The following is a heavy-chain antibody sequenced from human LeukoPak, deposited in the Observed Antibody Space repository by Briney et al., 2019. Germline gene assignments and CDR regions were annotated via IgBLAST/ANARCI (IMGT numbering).Heavy chain of an antibody. CDR2: ISGSGGST. CDR3: AKDSPLLRYFGWSPGTGGEFDY. Sequence: PGGSLRLSCAASGFTFSSYAMSWVRQAPGKGLEWVSAISGSGGSTYYADSVKGRFTISRDNSKNTLYLQMNSLRAEDTAVYYCAKDSPLLRYFGWSPGTGGEFDYWGQGTLVTVSS. V-gene: IGHV3-23*01. CDR1: GFTFSSYA. D-gene: IGHD3-9*01. J-gene: IGHJ4*02.